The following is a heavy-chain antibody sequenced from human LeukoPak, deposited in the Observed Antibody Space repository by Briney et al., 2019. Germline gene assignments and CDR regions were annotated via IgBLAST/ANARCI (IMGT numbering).Heavy chain of an antibody. V-gene: IGHV4-59*01. Sequence: SETLSLTCTVSGGSISGYYWSWIRQPPGKGLEWIGYIYYSGSTNYNPSLKSRVTISVDTSKNQFSLKLSSVTAADTAVYYCATSTSGYSCAKYWGQGTLVTVSS. D-gene: IGHD5-18*01. CDR1: GGSISGYY. J-gene: IGHJ4*02. CDR3: ATSTSGYSCAKY. CDR2: IYYSGST.